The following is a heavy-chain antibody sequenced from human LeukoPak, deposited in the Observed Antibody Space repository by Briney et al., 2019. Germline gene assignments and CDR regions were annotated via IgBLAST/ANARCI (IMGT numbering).Heavy chain of an antibody. CDR3: GGRSWLRSPIVDY. CDR1: GDSINSANYY. J-gene: IGHJ4*02. Sequence: PSETLSLTCTVSGDSINSANYYWGWIRQPPGKGLEWIGSIYYSGRTYYNPSLKSRVSISVDKSKNQFSLNLTSVTAADTAVYYCGGRSWLRSPIVDYWGQGTLVTVSS. CDR2: IYYSGRT. D-gene: IGHD5-12*01. V-gene: IGHV4-39*01.